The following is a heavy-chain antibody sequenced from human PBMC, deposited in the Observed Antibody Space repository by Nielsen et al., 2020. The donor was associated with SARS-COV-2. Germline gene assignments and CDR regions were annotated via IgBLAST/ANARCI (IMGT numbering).Heavy chain of an antibody. V-gene: IGHV3-30-3*01. Sequence: SCAASGFPFSSYAMHWVRQAPGKGLEWVAVISYDGSNKYYADSVKGRFTISRDNSKNTLYLQMNSLRAEDTAVYYCAREGLVGYSSSAHYYYGMDVWGQGTTVTVPS. J-gene: IGHJ6*02. CDR1: GFPFSSYA. D-gene: IGHD6-13*01. CDR2: ISYDGSNK. CDR3: AREGLVGYSSSAHYYYGMDV.